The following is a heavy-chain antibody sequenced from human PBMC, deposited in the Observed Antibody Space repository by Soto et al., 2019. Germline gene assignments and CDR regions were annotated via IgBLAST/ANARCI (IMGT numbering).Heavy chain of an antibody. CDR2: IYYTGST. Sequence: SENLSITCIVSGGSISSNYWSWIRQPPGKGLEWIGYIYYTGSTNFNPSLKNRVIISVDTSKNQFSLKLSSVTAADTAVYYCARSYPNTIFGVVPSRGLDVWGQWTTVTVS. D-gene: IGHD3-3*01. CDR1: GGSISSNY. CDR3: ARSYPNTIFGVVPSRGLDV. V-gene: IGHV4-59*01. J-gene: IGHJ6*02.